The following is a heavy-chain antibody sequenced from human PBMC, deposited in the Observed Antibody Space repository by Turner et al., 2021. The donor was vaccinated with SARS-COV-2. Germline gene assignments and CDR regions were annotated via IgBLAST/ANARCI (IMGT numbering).Heavy chain of an antibody. CDR3: ARGGGYSYGALDY. Sequence: QVQLQQWGAVLLKPSETLSLTCAVYGGSFSGYYWCWIRQPPGKGLEWIGEINHSGSTNYNPSLKSRVTISVDTSKNQFSLKLSSVTAADTAVFYCARGGGYSYGALDYWGQGTLVTVSS. J-gene: IGHJ4*02. CDR2: INHSGST. CDR1: GGSFSGYY. D-gene: IGHD5-18*01. V-gene: IGHV4-34*01.